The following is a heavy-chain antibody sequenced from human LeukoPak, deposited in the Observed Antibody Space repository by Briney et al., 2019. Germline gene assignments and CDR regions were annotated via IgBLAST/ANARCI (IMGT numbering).Heavy chain of an antibody. CDR1: GLTFSNSG. V-gene: IGHV3-23*01. J-gene: IGHJ4*02. D-gene: IGHD3-10*01. CDR3: AAQLKKGH. Sequence: GGTLRLSCVTFGLTFSNSGMSWVRQAPGKGLEWVSSIGRSNTNTYYADSVKGRFTISRDNSKSTVSLQMSSLRAEDTAVYYCAAQLKKGHWGQGTLVTVSS. CDR2: IGRSNTNT.